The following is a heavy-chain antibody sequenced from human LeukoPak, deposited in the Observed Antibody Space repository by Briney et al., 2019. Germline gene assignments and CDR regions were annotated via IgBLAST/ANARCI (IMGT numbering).Heavy chain of an antibody. Sequence: GGSLRLSCAASGFTFSSYWMSWVRQAPGKGLEWVANIKEDGSEKYYVDSVKRRFTLSRDNAKTSLYLQMNSLRAEDTAVYFCARDGKYDYVWGSYRAWDYWGQGTLVTVSS. CDR1: GFTFSSYW. V-gene: IGHV3-7*01. J-gene: IGHJ4*02. CDR3: ARDGKYDYVWGSYRAWDY. CDR2: IKEDGSEK. D-gene: IGHD3-16*02.